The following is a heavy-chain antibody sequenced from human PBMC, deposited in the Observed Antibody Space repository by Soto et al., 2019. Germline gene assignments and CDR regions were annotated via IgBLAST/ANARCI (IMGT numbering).Heavy chain of an antibody. V-gene: IGHV3-23*01. J-gene: IGHJ4*02. CDR3: AKGTYYDILTGYLDY. CDR2: ISGSGGST. D-gene: IGHD3-9*01. CDR1: GFTFSSYA. Sequence: GGSLRLSCAASGFTFSSYAMSWVRQAPGKGLEWVSAISGSGGSTYYADSVKGRFTISRDNSKNTLYLQMNSLRAEDTAVYYCAKGTYYDILTGYLDYWGQGTLVTVSS.